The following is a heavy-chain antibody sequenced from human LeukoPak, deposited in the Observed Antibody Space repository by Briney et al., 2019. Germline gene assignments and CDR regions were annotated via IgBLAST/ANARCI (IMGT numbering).Heavy chain of an antibody. D-gene: IGHD6-13*01. J-gene: IGHJ4*02. CDR3: ARWGYSSSWYYIDY. V-gene: IGHV3-7*04. Sequence: GGSLRLSCAASTFXFSTYWITWVRQAPGKGLEWVANIKQDGSEKSYVDSVKGRFTISRDNAKNSLYLQMNSLRAEDTAVYYCARWGYSSSWYYIDYWGQGTLVTVSS. CDR2: IKQDGSEK. CDR1: TFXFSTYW.